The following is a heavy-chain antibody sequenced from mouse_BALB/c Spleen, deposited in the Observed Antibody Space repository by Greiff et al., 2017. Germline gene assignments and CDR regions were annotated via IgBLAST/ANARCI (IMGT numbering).Heavy chain of an antibody. D-gene: IGHD2-14*01. CDR3: TREDTYYRYSFAY. CDR1: GYTFTSYW. Sequence: EVQLQQSGTVLARPGASVKMSCKASGYTFTSYWMHWVKQRPGQGLEWIGAIYPGNSDTSYNQKFKGKAKLTAVTSTSTAYMELSSLTNEDSAVYYCTREDTYYRYSFAYWGQGTLVTVSA. J-gene: IGHJ3*01. V-gene: IGHV1-5*01. CDR2: IYPGNSDT.